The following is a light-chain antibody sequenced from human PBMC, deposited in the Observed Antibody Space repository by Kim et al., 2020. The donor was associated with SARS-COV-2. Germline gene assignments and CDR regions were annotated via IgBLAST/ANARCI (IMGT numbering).Light chain of an antibody. CDR3: QAWDSSTGGV. J-gene: IGLJ2*01. V-gene: IGLV3-1*01. Sequence: VSPGQTASITCSGDKLGEKYACWYQQKPGQSPVLVIYQDGKRPSGIPKRFSGSNSGNTATLTISGTQAMDEADYYCQAWDSSTGGVFGGGTQLTVL. CDR2: QDG. CDR1: KLGEKY.